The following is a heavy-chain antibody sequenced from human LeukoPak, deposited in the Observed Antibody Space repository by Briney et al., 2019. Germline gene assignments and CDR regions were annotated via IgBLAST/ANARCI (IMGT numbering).Heavy chain of an antibody. CDR1: AGSFSGYY. J-gene: IGHJ6*03. Sequence: SETLSLACAVYAGSFSGYYWRWIRQPPAKGLEWIGEINHSGSTNYNPSLKSRVAISVDTSKNQFSLKLSSVTAADTAVYYCARADYSSTWSHDYYYMDVWGKGTTVTVSS. CDR2: INHSGST. D-gene: IGHD6-13*01. CDR3: ARADYSSTWSHDYYYMDV. V-gene: IGHV4-34*01.